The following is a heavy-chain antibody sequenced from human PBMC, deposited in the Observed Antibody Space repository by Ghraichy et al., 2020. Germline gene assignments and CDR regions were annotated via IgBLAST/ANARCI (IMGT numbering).Heavy chain of an antibody. CDR2: IYYSGST. CDR1: GGSISNYY. CDR3: ASVNYDILTGYRDWYVDL. D-gene: IGHD3-9*01. V-gene: IGHV4-59*01. J-gene: IGHJ2*01. Sequence: SETPSLTCTVSGGSISNYYWSWIRQPPGKGLEWIGYIYYSGSTNYNPSLKSRVAISVETSKNQFSLKLSSVTAADTAVYYCASVNYDILTGYRDWYVDLWGRGTPVSVSS.